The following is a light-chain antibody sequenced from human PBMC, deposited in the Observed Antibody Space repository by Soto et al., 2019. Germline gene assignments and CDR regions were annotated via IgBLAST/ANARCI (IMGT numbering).Light chain of an antibody. Sequence: EVVLTQSPATLSLAPGERATLSCRASQFLSSYLACYQQKPGQPPRLLIYDTSNRATGIPARFSGSRSGTDFTLTISSLEPEDFGVYFCHQRNKFGQGTRLEIK. CDR1: QFLSSY. J-gene: IGKJ5*01. CDR3: HQRNK. V-gene: IGKV3-11*01. CDR2: DTS.